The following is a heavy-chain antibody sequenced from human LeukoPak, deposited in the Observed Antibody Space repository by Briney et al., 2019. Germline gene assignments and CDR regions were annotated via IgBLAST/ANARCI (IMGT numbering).Heavy chain of an antibody. Sequence: GGSLRLSCAASGFTFSSYSVNWVRQAPGKGLEWVSSISSSSSYIYYADSVKGRFTISRDNAKNSLYLQMNSLRAEDTAVYYCARSLGIAVAGRGIDYWGQGTLVTVSS. V-gene: IGHV3-21*01. CDR2: ISSSSSYI. CDR1: GFTFSSYS. D-gene: IGHD6-19*01. J-gene: IGHJ4*02. CDR3: ARSLGIAVAGRGIDY.